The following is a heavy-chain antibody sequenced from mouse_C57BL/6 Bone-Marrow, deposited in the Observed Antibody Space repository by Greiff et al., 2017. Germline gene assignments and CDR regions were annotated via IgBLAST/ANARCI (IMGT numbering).Heavy chain of an antibody. CDR2: IDPDSGGT. CDR3: ASHTTIVAYYFDY. Sequence: QVQLQQPGAELVKPGASVKLSCKASGYTFTSYWMPWVKQRPGRGLEWIGRIDPDSGGTKYNEKFKSKATLTVDKPSSTAYMQLSSLTSEDSSVYYCASHTTIVAYYFDYWGQGTTLTVSS. J-gene: IGHJ2*01. D-gene: IGHD1-1*01. CDR1: GYTFTSYW. V-gene: IGHV1-72*01.